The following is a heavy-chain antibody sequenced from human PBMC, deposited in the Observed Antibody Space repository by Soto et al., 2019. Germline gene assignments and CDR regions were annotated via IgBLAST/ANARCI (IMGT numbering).Heavy chain of an antibody. D-gene: IGHD3-10*01. CDR2: IIPIFGTA. V-gene: IGHV1-69*01. CDR1: GGTFSSYA. J-gene: IGHJ4*02. CDR3: ARMLGMSSGSSFDS. Sequence: QVQLVQSGAEVKKPGSSVKVSCKASGGTFSSYAISWVRQAPGQGLEWMGGIIPIFGTANYAQKFQGRVTITADESTSTADRELSSLRSEDTAVYYCARMLGMSSGSSFDSWCQGTLVTVSS.